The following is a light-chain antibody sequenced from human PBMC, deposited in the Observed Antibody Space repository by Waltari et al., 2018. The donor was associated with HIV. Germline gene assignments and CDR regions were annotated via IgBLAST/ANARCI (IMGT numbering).Light chain of an antibody. J-gene: IGLJ3*02. V-gene: IGLV3-25*03. CDR1: ALAKQC. Sequence: SYHLAQPPSVSVSPGQSARSASSVEALAKQCAYSYQQRPGQAPVLVIYKDTERPSGIPERFSGSSSGTTATLTIIGVQAQDEADYHCQSADSNASLWVFGGGTKLTVL. CDR3: QSADSNASLWV. CDR2: KDT.